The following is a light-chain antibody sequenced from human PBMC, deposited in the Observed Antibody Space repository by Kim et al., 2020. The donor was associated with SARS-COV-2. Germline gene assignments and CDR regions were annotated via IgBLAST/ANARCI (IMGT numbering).Light chain of an antibody. J-gene: IGKJ1*01. Sequence: DIVLTQSPEFQSVSPKEKVTITCRASQSVGRNLHWYQQRPGQSPKVLIKYASQSISGVPSRFSGSGSGTVFTLTINGLEAEDAATYFCHQSNNLPWAFGQGTKVDIK. CDR1: QSVGRN. CDR3: HQSNNLPWA. CDR2: YAS. V-gene: IGKV6-21*02.